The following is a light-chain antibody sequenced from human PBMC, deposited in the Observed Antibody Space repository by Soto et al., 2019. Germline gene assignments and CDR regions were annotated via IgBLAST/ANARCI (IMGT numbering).Light chain of an antibody. CDR3: QQGHNWPLS. Sequence: EIAMTQSPATLSVSPGERATLSCRASQSISTELAWYQQIPGQPPRLLIYSASTRATGVPARFTGSGSGSDFTLTISGLQSEDFAIYYCQQGHNWPLSFGQGTRLEI. V-gene: IGKV3-15*01. CDR2: SAS. J-gene: IGKJ2*01. CDR1: QSISTE.